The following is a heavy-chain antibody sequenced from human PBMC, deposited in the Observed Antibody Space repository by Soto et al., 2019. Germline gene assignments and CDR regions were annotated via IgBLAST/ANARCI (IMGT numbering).Heavy chain of an antibody. CDR1: GFTFSSYW. D-gene: IGHD3-16*02. CDR3: ASQASGYYDYIWGSYRPSYYYYYYYMDV. V-gene: IGHV3-7*01. CDR2: IKQDGSEK. Sequence: GGSLRLSCAASGFTFSSYWMSWVRQAPGKGLEWVANIKQDGSEKYYVDSVKGRFTISRDNAKNSLYLQMNSLRAEDTAVYYCASQASGYYDYIWGSYRPSYYYYYYYMDVWGKGTTVTVSS. J-gene: IGHJ6*03.